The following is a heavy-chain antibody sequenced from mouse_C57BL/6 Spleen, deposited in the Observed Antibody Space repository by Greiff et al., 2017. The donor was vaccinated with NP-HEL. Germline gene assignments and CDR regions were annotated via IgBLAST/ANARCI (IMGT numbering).Heavy chain of an antibody. D-gene: IGHD1-1*02. Sequence: QVQLKESGTELVKPGASVKLSCKASGYTFTSYWMHWVKQRPGQGLEWIGNINPSNGGTNYNEKFKSKATLTVDKSSSTAYMQLSSLTSEDSAVYYCARGGVLWCLDYWGQGTTLTVSS. V-gene: IGHV1-53*01. CDR1: GYTFTSYW. CDR2: INPSNGGT. J-gene: IGHJ2*01. CDR3: ARGGVLWCLDY.